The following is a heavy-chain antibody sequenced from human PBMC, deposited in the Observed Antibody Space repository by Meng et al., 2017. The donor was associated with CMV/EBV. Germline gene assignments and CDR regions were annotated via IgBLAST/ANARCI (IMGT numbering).Heavy chain of an antibody. CDR1: GLPFNTSA. D-gene: IGHD2-15*01. J-gene: IGHJ4*02. CDR3: ARVGSSGGLDY. Sequence: CVASGLPFNTSAMHWVRQAPAKGLEWVASIRSRGTYIHYADSVKGRFTISRDNAKTSVYLQMDNLTGEDTAIYFCARVGSSGGLDYWGQGTLVTVSS. V-gene: IGHV3-21*01. CDR2: IRSRGTYI.